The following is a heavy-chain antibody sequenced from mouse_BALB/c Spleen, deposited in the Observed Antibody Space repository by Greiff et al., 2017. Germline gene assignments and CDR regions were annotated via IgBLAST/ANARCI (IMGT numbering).Heavy chain of an antibody. CDR1: GYAFSSYW. CDR2: IYPGDGDT. V-gene: IGHV1-80*01. J-gene: IGHJ2*01. D-gene: IGHD1-1*01. Sequence: QVHVKQSGAELVRPGSSVKISCKASGYAFSSYWMNWVKQRPGQGLEWIGQIYPGDGDTNYNGKFKGKATLTADKSSSTAYMQLSSLTSEDSAVYFCARGGAVVAGVDYWGQGTTLTVSS. CDR3: ARGGAVVAGVDY.